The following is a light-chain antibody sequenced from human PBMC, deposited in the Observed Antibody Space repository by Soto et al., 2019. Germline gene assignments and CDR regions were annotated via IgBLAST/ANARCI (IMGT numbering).Light chain of an antibody. CDR2: DAS. Sequence: EIVMTQSPATLSVSPGERATLSCRASQTIGSNLAWYQQKPGQPPRLLIYDASTRATDIPARFTGSGSGTEFTLTISSLQSEDFAVYYCQQRSNWPLTFGGGTKVEIK. V-gene: IGKV3-15*01. J-gene: IGKJ4*01. CDR3: QQRSNWPLT. CDR1: QTIGSN.